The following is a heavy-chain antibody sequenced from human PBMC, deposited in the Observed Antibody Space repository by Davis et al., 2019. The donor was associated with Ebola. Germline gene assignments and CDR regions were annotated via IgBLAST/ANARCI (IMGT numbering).Heavy chain of an antibody. D-gene: IGHD2-15*01. Sequence: ASVKVSCKASGYTFTGYGISWVRQAPGQGLEWMGWISAYNGNTNYAQKLQGRVTMTTDTSTSTAYMELRSLRSDDTAVYYCARGHCSGGSCYSSDIWGQGTMVTVSS. J-gene: IGHJ3*02. CDR1: GYTFTGYG. CDR2: ISAYNGNT. CDR3: ARGHCSGGSCYSSDI. V-gene: IGHV1-18*01.